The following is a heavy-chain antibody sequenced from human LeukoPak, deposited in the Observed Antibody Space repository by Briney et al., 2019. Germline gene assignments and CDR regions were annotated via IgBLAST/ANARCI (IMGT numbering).Heavy chain of an antibody. Sequence: SETLSLTCTVSGGSISSSNYWGWIRQPPGKGLEWIGSIYYSGSTYYNPSLKSRVTISVDTSKNQFSLKLSSVTAADTAVYYCARCQPPYYYDSSGYYGYWGQGTLVTVSS. CDR2: IYYSGST. D-gene: IGHD3-22*01. J-gene: IGHJ4*02. V-gene: IGHV4-39*07. CDR1: GGSISSSNY. CDR3: ARCQPPYYYDSSGYYGY.